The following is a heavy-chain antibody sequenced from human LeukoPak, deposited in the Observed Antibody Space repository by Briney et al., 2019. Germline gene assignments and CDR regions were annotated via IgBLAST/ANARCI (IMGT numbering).Heavy chain of an antibody. CDR2: IYYSGST. D-gene: IGHD5-18*01. V-gene: IGHV4-59*12. J-gene: IGHJ4*02. Sequence: SETLSLTCTVSGGSISSYYWSWIRQPPGKGLEWIGYIYYSGSTYYNPSLKSRVTISVDTSKNQFSLKLSSVTAADTAVYYCARATEGYSYGYYFDYWGQGTLVTVSS. CDR1: GGSISSYY. CDR3: ARATEGYSYGYYFDY.